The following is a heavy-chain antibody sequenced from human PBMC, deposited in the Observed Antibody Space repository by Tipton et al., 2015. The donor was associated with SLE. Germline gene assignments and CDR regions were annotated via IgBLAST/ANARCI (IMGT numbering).Heavy chain of an antibody. CDR2: INHSGST. D-gene: IGHD5-24*01. J-gene: IGHJ4*02. CDR3: ARQGVKRWLQFGQFGY. Sequence: TLSLTCAVYGGSFSGYYWSWIRQPPGKGLEWIGEINHSGSTNYNPSLKSRVTISVDTSKNQFSLKLSSVTAADTAVYYCARQGVKRWLQFGQFGYWGQGTLATVSS. V-gene: IGHV4-34*01. CDR1: GGSFSGYY.